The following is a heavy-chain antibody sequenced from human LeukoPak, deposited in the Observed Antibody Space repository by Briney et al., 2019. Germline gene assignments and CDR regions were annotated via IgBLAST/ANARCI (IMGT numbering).Heavy chain of an antibody. V-gene: IGHV3-48*03. D-gene: IGHD1-26*01. Sequence: RGSLRLSCAASGFSLTTYEMNWVRPAAGKGLEWDSYIRSSGYSIYYAVSVKGRFTISRDNAKNSLSLQMNSLRAEDTAIYYCARDRRVGATWSVGAFDIWGQGTTVTVSS. CDR3: ARDRRVGATWSVGAFDI. CDR1: GFSLTTYE. J-gene: IGHJ3*02. CDR2: IRSSGYSI.